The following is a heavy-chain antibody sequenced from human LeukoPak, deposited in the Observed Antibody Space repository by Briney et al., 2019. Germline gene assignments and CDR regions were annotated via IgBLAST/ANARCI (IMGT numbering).Heavy chain of an antibody. Sequence: SETLSLTCTVSGASVSSSGYYWSWIRQPPGKGLEWIGYIYHSGSTNYNPSLKSRVTISVGTSKNQFSLKLTSMTAADTAVYYCGRETIAATGTSVFFDYWGQGTLVTVSS. CDR2: IYHSGST. CDR3: GRETIAATGTSVFFDY. CDR1: GASVSSSGYY. J-gene: IGHJ4*02. V-gene: IGHV4-61*08. D-gene: IGHD6-13*01.